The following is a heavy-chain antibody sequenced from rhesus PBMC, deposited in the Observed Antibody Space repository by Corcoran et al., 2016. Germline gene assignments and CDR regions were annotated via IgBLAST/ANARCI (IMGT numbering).Heavy chain of an antibody. D-gene: IGHD2-39*02. CDR3: ARERGGISSDVDY. J-gene: IGHJ4*01. CDR1: GGSITSNY. V-gene: IGHV4-173*01. CDR2: ISGSGGNT. Sequence: QLQLQESGPGLVKPSETLSLTCAGSGGSITSNYWNWSRQPPGKALEWIGRISGSGGNTDYNPSLKSRVTISTDTSKNQFSLKLSSVTAADTAVYYCARERGGISSDVDYWGQGVLVTVSS.